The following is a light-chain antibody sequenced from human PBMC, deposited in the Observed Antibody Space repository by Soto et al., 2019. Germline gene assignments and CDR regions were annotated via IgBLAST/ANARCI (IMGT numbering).Light chain of an antibody. CDR3: SSYTSSSTVV. V-gene: IGLV2-14*01. J-gene: IGLJ2*01. CDR2: DVR. Sequence: QSVLTQPASVSGSPGQSITISCTGTSSDVGGYSYVSWYQQHPGKAPKLMIFDVRNRPSGVSNRFSVSKSGNTASLTISGLQAEDEADYYSSSYTSSSTVVFGGRTKLTVL. CDR1: SSDVGGYSY.